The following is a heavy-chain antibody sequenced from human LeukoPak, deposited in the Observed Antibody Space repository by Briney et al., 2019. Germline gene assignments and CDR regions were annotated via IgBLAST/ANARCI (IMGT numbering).Heavy chain of an antibody. CDR1: GYTFTGYY. V-gene: IGHV1-2*02. Sequence: APVKVSCKASGYTFTGYYIHWVRQAPGQGLELMGWINPNSGGTNYAQKFQGRVTMTRDTSISTAYMELSRLRSDDTAVYYCARARYSSGWYYFDYWGQGTLVTVTS. CDR2: INPNSGGT. J-gene: IGHJ4*02. D-gene: IGHD6-19*01. CDR3: ARARYSSGWYYFDY.